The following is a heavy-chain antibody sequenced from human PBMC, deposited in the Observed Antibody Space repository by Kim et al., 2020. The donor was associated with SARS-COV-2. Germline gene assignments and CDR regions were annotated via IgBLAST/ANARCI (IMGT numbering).Heavy chain of an antibody. CDR1: GASITTFS. CDR2: IYATGTT. Sequence: SETLSLTCTVSGASITTFSRAWIRQSAGKGLEWIGHIYATGTTTHNPSLTSRLTISRDTSKNQFSLKLTSVTAADTAIYYCVRSSRKSAVTRYWFDPWGQGILVTVSS. V-gene: IGHV4-4*07. CDR3: VRSSRKSAVTRYWFDP. J-gene: IGHJ5*02. D-gene: IGHD4-17*01.